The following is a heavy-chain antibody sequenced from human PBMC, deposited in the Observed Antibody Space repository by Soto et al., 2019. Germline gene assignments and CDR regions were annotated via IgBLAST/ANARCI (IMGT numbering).Heavy chain of an antibody. CDR3: ARDRYCSSTSCQSYYYGMDV. Sequence: ASVKVSCKASGYTFTSYYMHCVRQAPGQGLEWMGIINPSGGSTSYAQKFQGRVTMTRDTSTSTVYMELSSLRSEDTAVYYCARDRYCSSTSCQSYYYGMDVWGQGTTVTVSS. V-gene: IGHV1-46*01. D-gene: IGHD2-2*01. CDR2: INPSGGST. CDR1: GYTFTSYY. J-gene: IGHJ6*02.